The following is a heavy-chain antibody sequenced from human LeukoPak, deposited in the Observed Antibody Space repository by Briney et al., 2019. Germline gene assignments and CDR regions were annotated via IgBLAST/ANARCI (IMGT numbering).Heavy chain of an antibody. V-gene: IGHV4-34*01. Sequence: PSETLSLTCAVYGGSLNGYYWSGIRQRPGKGLEWSGEINHSGSTNYSPSLKSRVTIAVETSKNQFSLKLSSVTAADKAVYYCARSCRILDIVATIRARLGGNGFDIWGQGTMVTVSS. CDR1: GGSLNGYY. CDR3: ARSCRILDIVATIRARLGGNGFDI. CDR2: INHSGST. J-gene: IGHJ3*02. D-gene: IGHD5-12*01.